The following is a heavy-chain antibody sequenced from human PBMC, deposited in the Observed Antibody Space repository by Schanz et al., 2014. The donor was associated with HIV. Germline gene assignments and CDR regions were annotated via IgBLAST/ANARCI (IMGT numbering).Heavy chain of an antibody. J-gene: IGHJ3*02. V-gene: IGHV1-58*01. CDR2: IVVGSGNT. CDR3: AADSEWFGESPSAFDI. Sequence: QMQLVQSGPEVKKPGTSVKVSCKASGFTFTSSAVQWVRQARGQRLEWIGWIVVGSGNTNYAQKFQERVTMTRDMSTSTAYMELSSLRSEDTAVYYCAADSEWFGESPSAFDIWGQGTMVTVSS. CDR1: GFTFTSSA. D-gene: IGHD3-10*01.